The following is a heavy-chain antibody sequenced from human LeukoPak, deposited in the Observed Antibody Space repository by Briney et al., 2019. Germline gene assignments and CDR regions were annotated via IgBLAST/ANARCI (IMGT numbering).Heavy chain of an antibody. J-gene: IGHJ5*02. CDR3: ARDEPYQLSGWFDP. V-gene: IGHV3-30-3*01. CDR2: ISYDGSNK. Sequence: PGRSLRLSCAASGFTFSSYAMHWVRQAPGKGLEWVAVISYDGSNKYYADSVKGRFTISRDNSKNTLYLQMNSLRAEDTAVYYCARDEPYQLSGWFDPWGQGTLVTVSS. CDR1: GFTFSSYA. D-gene: IGHD2-2*01.